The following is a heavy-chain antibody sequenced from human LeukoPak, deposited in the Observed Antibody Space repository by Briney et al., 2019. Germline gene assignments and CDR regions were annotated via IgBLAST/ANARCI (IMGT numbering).Heavy chain of an antibody. V-gene: IGHV3-7*01. Sequence: GGSLRLSCAASGFTFSSYWMTWVRQAPGKGLEWVANIKQDGSEKYYVDSVKGRFTISRDNAKNSLYLQMNSLRAEDTAVYYCARDSPEGTYAFDNWGQGTLVTVSS. CDR2: IKQDGSEK. CDR3: ARDSPEGTYAFDN. CDR1: GFTFSSYW. D-gene: IGHD3-16*01. J-gene: IGHJ4*02.